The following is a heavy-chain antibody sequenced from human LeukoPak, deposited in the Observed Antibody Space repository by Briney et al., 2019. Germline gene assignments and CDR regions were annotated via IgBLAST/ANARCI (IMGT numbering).Heavy chain of an antibody. D-gene: IGHD3-10*01. V-gene: IGHV3-7*01. CDR1: GFTFSSYW. Sequence: PGGSLRLSCAASGFTFSSYWMSWVRQAPGKGPEWVANINQDGSEKYYVDSVKGRFTISRDNAKNSLYLQMNSLRAEDTAVYYCARDLWFGELLSPFDYWGQGTLVTVSS. CDR3: ARDLWFGELLSPFDY. CDR2: INQDGSEK. J-gene: IGHJ4*02.